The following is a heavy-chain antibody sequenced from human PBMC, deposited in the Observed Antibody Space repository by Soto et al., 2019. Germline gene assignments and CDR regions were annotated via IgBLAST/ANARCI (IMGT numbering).Heavy chain of an antibody. CDR1: GGSISSSSYY. J-gene: IGHJ4*02. Sequence: QLQLQESGPGLVKPSETLSLTCTVSGGSISSSSYYWGWIRQPPGKGLEWIGSIYYSGSTYYNPSLKSRVTISVDTSTNQSSLKLSSVTAAYTAVYYCARQPSRYSSGWAHFDDWGQGTLVTVSS. CDR3: ARQPSRYSSGWAHFDD. CDR2: IYYSGST. V-gene: IGHV4-39*01. D-gene: IGHD6-19*01.